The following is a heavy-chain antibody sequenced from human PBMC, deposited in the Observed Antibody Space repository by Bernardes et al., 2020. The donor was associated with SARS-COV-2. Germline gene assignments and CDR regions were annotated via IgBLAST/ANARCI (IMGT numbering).Heavy chain of an antibody. J-gene: IGHJ4*02. V-gene: IGHV3-73*01. Sequence: GGSLRLSCAASGFTFSGSAMHWVRQASGKGLEWVGRIRSKANRYATAYAASVKGRFTISRDDSKNTAYLQMNSLKTEDTAVYYCSRYGDYVNWGQGTLVTVSS. CDR1: GFTFSGSA. D-gene: IGHD4-17*01. CDR2: IRSKANRYAT. CDR3: SRYGDYVN.